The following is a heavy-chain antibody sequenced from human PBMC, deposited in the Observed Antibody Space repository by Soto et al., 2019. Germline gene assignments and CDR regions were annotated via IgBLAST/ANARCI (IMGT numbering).Heavy chain of an antibody. CDR3: TTTKRRLEPPTNDF. D-gene: IGHD1-1*01. Sequence: EVQLVESGGGLVKPGGSLRLSCADSEFTFSHAWMSWVRRAPGKGLEWVGRIKSDAYGGAIDYAAPVKGRFTISRDDSKNTLFLQMNNLRAEDTAVYFSTTTKRRLEPPTNDFWGQGTPVIVSS. J-gene: IGHJ4*02. V-gene: IGHV3-15*01. CDR2: IKSDAYGGAI. CDR1: EFTFSHAW.